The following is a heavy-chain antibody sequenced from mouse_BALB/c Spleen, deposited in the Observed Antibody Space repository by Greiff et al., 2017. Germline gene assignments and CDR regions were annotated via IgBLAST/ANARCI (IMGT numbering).Heavy chain of an antibody. J-gene: IGHJ2*01. CDR3: ARRDTTVVAPFDY. V-gene: IGHV5-6*02. CDR2: ISSGGSYT. CDR1: GFTFSSYG. D-gene: IGHD1-1*01. Sequence: DVKLVESGGDLVKPGGSLKLSCAASGFTFSSYGMSWVRQTPDKRLEWVATISSGGSYTYYPDSVKGRFTISRDNAKNTLYLQMSSLKSEDTAMYYCARRDTTVVAPFDYWGQGTTLTVSS.